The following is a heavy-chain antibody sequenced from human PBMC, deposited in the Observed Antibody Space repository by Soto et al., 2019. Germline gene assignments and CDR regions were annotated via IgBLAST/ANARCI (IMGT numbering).Heavy chain of an antibody. D-gene: IGHD3-10*01. Sequence: ASVKVSCKASGYTFTSYYMHWVRQAPGQGLEWMGIINPSGGSTSYAQKFQGRVTMTRDTSTSTVYMELSSLRSEDTAVYYCAREPIRGVSVIAMGDVWGQGTTVTVSS. CDR1: GYTFTSYY. J-gene: IGHJ6*02. V-gene: IGHV1-46*03. CDR3: AREPIRGVSVIAMGDV. CDR2: INPSGGST.